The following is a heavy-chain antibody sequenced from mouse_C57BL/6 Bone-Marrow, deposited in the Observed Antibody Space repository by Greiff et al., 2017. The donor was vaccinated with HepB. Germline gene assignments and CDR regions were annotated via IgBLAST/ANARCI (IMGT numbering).Heavy chain of an antibody. Sequence: EVKLVESGGGLVQPGGSMKLSCAASGFTFSDAWMDWVRQSPEKGLEWVAEIRNKANNHATYYAESVKGRFTISRDDSKSSVYLQMNSLRAEDTGIYYCTSGGSMMVTTYYAMDYWGQGTSVTVSS. CDR1: GFTFSDAW. CDR2: IRNKANNHAT. D-gene: IGHD2-3*01. V-gene: IGHV6-6*01. CDR3: TSGGSMMVTTYYAMDY. J-gene: IGHJ4*01.